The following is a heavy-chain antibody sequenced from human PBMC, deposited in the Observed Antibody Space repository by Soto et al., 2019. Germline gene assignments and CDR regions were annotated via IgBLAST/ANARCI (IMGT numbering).Heavy chain of an antibody. CDR2: VNPILSMS. J-gene: IGHJ4*02. Sequence: HVQLVQSGAAVKRPGSSVTVSCKASGDTFNFYSINWVRQAPGVGLEWVGRVNPILSMSNYAQRFQGRVTMTADKSTSTAYMELRSLRSEDTAIYYCASSYGSGYRAFDYWGQGALVTVSS. D-gene: IGHD3-10*01. CDR3: ASSYGSGYRAFDY. CDR1: GDTFNFYS. V-gene: IGHV1-69*02.